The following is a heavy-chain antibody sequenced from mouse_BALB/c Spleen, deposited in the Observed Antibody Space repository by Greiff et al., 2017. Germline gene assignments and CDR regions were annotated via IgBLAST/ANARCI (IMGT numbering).Heavy chain of an antibody. D-gene: IGHD2-1*01. J-gene: IGHJ4*01. CDR1: GFSLTSYG. CDR3: ARHRGNDYAMDY. CDR2: IWSDGST. Sequence: VKLEESGPDLVAPSQRLSITCTVSGFSLTSYGVHWVRQPPGKGLEWLVVIWSDGSTTYNSALKSSLSISKDNSKSQVFLKMNSLQTDDTAMYYCARHRGNDYAMDYWGQGTSVTVSS. V-gene: IGHV2-6-2*01.